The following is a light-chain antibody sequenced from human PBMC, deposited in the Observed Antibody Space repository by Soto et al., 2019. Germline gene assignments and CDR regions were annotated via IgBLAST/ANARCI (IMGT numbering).Light chain of an antibody. Sequence: QSALTQPASVSGSPGQSITISCTGTSSDIGRYNYVSWFQQHPGKVPKLVIFEVNYRPSGVSVRFSGSKSGNTASLTITGLQAEDEADYYCTSCITANTRCVFGSGTKLTVL. CDR1: SSDIGRYNY. V-gene: IGLV2-14*01. CDR3: TSCITANTRCV. CDR2: EVN. J-gene: IGLJ1*01.